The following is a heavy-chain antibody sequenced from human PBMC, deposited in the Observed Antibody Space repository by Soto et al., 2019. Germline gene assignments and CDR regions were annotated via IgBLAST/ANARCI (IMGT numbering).Heavy chain of an antibody. CDR2: LSGSGGSI. Sequence: EVQLLESGGVLVQPGGSLRLSCAASGFTFSSYSMSWVRRVPEKGLEWVSALSGSGGSIYYADSVKGRFTISRDNSKNTLYLQMNSLRAEDAAVYYCAKDSPVLTVWGQGTTVTVSS. CDR1: GFTFSSYS. D-gene: IGHD2-8*02. CDR3: AKDSPVLTV. J-gene: IGHJ6*02. V-gene: IGHV3-23*01.